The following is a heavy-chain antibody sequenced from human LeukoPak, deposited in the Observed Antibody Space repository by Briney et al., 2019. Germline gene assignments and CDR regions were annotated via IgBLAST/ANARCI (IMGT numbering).Heavy chain of an antibody. Sequence: SETLSLTCAVSGGSFNGYYWSWIRQPPGKGLEWIGEIDHSGSATYNPSLQSRVIISKDKSNNQFSLKLNSVTAADTAVYYCARDQVDIVATSYSLDYWGQGTLVTVSS. D-gene: IGHD5-12*01. CDR1: GGSFNGYY. J-gene: IGHJ4*02. CDR2: IDHSGSA. V-gene: IGHV4-34*01. CDR3: ARDQVDIVATSYSLDY.